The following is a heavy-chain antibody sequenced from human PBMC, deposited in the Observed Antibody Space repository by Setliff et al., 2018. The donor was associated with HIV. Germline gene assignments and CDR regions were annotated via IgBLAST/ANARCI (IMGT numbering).Heavy chain of an antibody. V-gene: IGHV3-7*01. CDR2: INQDESEK. D-gene: IGHD3-10*01. CDR1: GFIFRNYW. J-gene: IGHJ5*02. Sequence: AVSGFIFRNYWMTWVRQAPGRGLEWVASINQDESEKYHVDSVKGRFTISRDNAQNSLYLQMNSLGAEDTAVYYCAGRHRSGSYFDPWGQGTLVSVSS. CDR3: AGRHRSGSYFDP.